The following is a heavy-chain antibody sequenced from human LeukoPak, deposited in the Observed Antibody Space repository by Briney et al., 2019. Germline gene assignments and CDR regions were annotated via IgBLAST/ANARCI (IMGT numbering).Heavy chain of an antibody. CDR1: GGSFSGYY. J-gene: IGHJ3*02. CDR3: ARVGIAHAFDI. CDR2: INHSGST. D-gene: IGHD6-13*01. Sequence: PSETLSLICAVYGGSFSGYYWSWIRQPPGKGLEWIGEINHSGSTNYNPSLKGRVTISVDTSKNQFSLKLSSVTAADTAVYYCARVGIAHAFDIWGQGTMVTVSS. V-gene: IGHV4-34*01.